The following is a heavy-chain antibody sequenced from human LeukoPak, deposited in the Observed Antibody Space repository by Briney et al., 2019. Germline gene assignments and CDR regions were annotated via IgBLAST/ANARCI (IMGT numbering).Heavy chain of an antibody. V-gene: IGHV3-66*01. CDR2: IYSGGSA. CDR1: GFTVSSNY. J-gene: IGHJ6*02. Sequence: GGSLRLSCAASGFTVSSNYMSWVRQAPGKGLEWVSVIYSGGSAYYADSVKGRFTISRDNSKNTLYLQMNSLRAEDTAVYYCARDRYDSRGYQFGNYYYDGMVVWGQGTTVTVSS. D-gene: IGHD3-22*01. CDR3: ARDRYDSRGYQFGNYYYDGMVV.